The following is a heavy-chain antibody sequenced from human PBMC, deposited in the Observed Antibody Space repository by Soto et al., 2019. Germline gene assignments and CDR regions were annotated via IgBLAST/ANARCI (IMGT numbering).Heavy chain of an antibody. CDR3: ARNKDYYDSSTPYNWFDP. CDR2: IYYSGST. J-gene: IGHJ5*02. CDR1: GGSSSSYY. D-gene: IGHD3-22*01. V-gene: IGHV4-59*01. Sequence: SETLSLTCTVSGGSSSSYYWTWIRQPPGKALEWIGYIYYSGSTNYNPSLKSRVTISVDTSKNQFSLKLSSVTAADTAVYYCARNKDYYDSSTPYNWFDPWGQGTLVTVSS.